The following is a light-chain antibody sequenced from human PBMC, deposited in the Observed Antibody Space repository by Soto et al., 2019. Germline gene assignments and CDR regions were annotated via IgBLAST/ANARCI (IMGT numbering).Light chain of an antibody. CDR1: QSVSSK. CDR3: QQYNNWPPIT. Sequence: EIVMTQSPATLSVSPGERATLSCRASQSVSSKLAWYQQKPGQAPRLLIYGASTRATGIPARFIGSGSGTEFTLTISSLQSEDFAVYYSQQYNNWPPITFGQGTRLEIK. CDR2: GAS. J-gene: IGKJ5*01. V-gene: IGKV3-15*01.